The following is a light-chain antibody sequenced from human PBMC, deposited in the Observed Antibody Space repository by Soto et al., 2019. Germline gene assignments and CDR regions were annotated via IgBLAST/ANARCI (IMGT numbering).Light chain of an antibody. V-gene: IGLV2-8*01. CDR2: EVS. J-gene: IGLJ2*01. Sequence: QSALTQPPSASGSPGQSVTISCTGTSSDLGAYDFVSLYQQHPGKAPKLMIYEVSKRPSGVPDRCSGSKSGNTASLTVTGVQAEDEADYYCCSYAGSNNLIFGGGTKLTVL. CDR1: SSDLGAYDF. CDR3: CSYAGSNNLI.